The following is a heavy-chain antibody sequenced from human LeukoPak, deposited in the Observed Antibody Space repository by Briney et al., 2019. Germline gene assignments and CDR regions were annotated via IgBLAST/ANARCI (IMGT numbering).Heavy chain of an antibody. J-gene: IGHJ6*03. Sequence: GGSLRLSCAASGFTFDDYGMSWVRQAPGKGLEWVSVIYSGGSTYYADSVKGRFTVSRDNSKNTLYLQMNSLRAEDTAVYYCARRYYMDVWGKGTTVTISS. CDR2: IYSGGST. CDR1: GFTFDDYG. CDR3: ARRYYMDV. V-gene: IGHV3-53*01.